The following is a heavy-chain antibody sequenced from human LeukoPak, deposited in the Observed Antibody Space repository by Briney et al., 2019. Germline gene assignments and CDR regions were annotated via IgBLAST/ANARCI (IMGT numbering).Heavy chain of an antibody. CDR3: ARHISSGWTYYFDY. D-gene: IGHD6-19*01. CDR1: GGSISSYY. V-gene: IGHV4-4*07. CDR2: IYTSGST. Sequence: PSETLSLTCTVSGGSISSYYWSWIRQPAGKGLEWIGRIYTSGSTNYNPSLKSRVTMLVDTSKNQFSLKLSSVTAADTAVYYCARHISSGWTYYFDYWGQGTLVTVSS. J-gene: IGHJ4*02.